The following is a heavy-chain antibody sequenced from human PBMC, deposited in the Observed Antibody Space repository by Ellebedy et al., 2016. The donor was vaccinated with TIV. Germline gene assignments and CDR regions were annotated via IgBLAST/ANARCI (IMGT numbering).Heavy chain of an antibody. J-gene: IGHJ5*02. V-gene: IGHV4-39*01. CDR1: DDSIWNRNYF. CDR3: ARLGGMLLGYYDDNWFDP. Sequence: SETLSLTXTVSDDSIWNRNYFWGWVRQPPGKGLKWIGTISFNGSVSHSPSLQSRVSLSIDTSKRQFSLTLTSVTAADTAVYFCARLGGMLLGYYDDNWFDPWGPGTLVTVSS. D-gene: IGHD3-3*01. CDR2: ISFNGSV.